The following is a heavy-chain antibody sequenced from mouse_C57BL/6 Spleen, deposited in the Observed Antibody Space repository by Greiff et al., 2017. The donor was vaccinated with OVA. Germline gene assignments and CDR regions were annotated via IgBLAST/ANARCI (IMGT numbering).Heavy chain of an antibody. V-gene: IGHV1-82*01. D-gene: IGHD1-1*01. CDR1: GYAFSSSW. CDR2: IYPGDGDT. CDR3: ARLGSSSWFAY. J-gene: IGHJ3*01. Sequence: QVQLKQSGPELVKPGASVKISCKASGYAFSSSWMNWVKQRPGEGLEWIGRIYPGDGDTNYNGKFKGKATLTADKSSSTAYMQLSSLTSEDSAVYFCARLGSSSWFAYWGQGTLVTVSA.